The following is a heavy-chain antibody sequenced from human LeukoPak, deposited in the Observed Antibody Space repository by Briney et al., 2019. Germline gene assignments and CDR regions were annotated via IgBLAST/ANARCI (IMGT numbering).Heavy chain of an antibody. V-gene: IGHV3-23*01. CDR2: ISGSGGST. CDR3: AKDWDSWGQLPDY. CDR1: GFTFSSYA. Sequence: PGGSLRFSCAASGFTFSSYAMSWVRQAPGNGLEWVSAISGSGGSTYYADSVKGRFTISKDNSKNTLYLQMNSLRAEDTAVYYCAKDWDSWGQLPDYWGQGTLVTVSS. D-gene: IGHD2-2*01. J-gene: IGHJ4*02.